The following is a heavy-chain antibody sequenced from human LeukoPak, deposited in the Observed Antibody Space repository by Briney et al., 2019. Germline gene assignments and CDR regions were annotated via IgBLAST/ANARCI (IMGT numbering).Heavy chain of an antibody. CDR2: ISGSGGST. CDR1: GFTFSSYG. D-gene: IGHD2-15*01. CDR3: AKDRRGYCSGGSCYYYYYMDV. J-gene: IGHJ6*03. V-gene: IGHV3-23*01. Sequence: GGSLRLSCAASGFTFSSYGVSWVRQAPGKGLEWVSAISGSGGSTYYADSVKGRFTISRDNSKNTLYLQMNSLRAEDTAVYYCAKDRRGYCSGGSCYYYYYMDVWGKGTTVTISS.